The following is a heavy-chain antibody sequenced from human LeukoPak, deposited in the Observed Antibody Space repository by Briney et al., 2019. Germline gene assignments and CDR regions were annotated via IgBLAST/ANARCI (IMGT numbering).Heavy chain of an antibody. CDR1: GGSISSYY. Sequence: SETLSLTCTVSGGSISSYYWSWIRQPPGKGLEWIGYIYYSGSTNYNPSLKSRVTISVDTSKNQFSLKLSSVTAADTAVYYCARSSQTVTTFGAFDIWGQGTMVTVSS. D-gene: IGHD3-16*01. CDR3: ARSSQTVTTFGAFDI. V-gene: IGHV4-59*01. J-gene: IGHJ3*02. CDR2: IYYSGST.